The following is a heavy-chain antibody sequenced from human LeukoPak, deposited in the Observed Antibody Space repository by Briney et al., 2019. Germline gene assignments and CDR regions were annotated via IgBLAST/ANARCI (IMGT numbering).Heavy chain of an antibody. CDR1: GYTFTGYY. V-gene: IGHV1-2*02. J-gene: IGHJ5*02. D-gene: IGHD3-3*01. CDR2: INPNSGGT. CDR3: ARDKYDFWSGYSNWFDP. Sequence: ASVKVSCMASGYTFTGYYMHWVRQAPGQGLEWMGWINPNSGGTNYAQKFQGRVTMTRDTSISTAYMELSRLRSDDTAVYYCARDKYDFWSGYSNWFDPWGQGTLVTVSS.